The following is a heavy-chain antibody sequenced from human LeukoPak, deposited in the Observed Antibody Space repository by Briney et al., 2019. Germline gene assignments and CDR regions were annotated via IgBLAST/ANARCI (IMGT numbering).Heavy chain of an antibody. Sequence: GGSLRLSCAASGFTFSSYWMHWVRQAPGKGLEWVSGINWNGGSTGYADSVKGRFTISRDNAKNSLYLQMNSLRAEDTALYHCARGLVWDSSGYYYHADYWGQGTLVTVSS. J-gene: IGHJ4*02. CDR1: GFTFSSYW. D-gene: IGHD3-22*01. V-gene: IGHV3-20*01. CDR2: INWNGGST. CDR3: ARGLVWDSSGYYYHADY.